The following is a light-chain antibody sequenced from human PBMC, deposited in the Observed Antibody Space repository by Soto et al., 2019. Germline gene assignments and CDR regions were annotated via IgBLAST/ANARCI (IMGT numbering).Light chain of an antibody. J-gene: IGLJ1*01. CDR2: SNS. V-gene: IGLV1-44*01. CDR3: AARDDSLNGYV. Sequence: QSVLTQPPSASRTPGQGVTISCSGSSSNIGSNTVNWYQHLPGTAPKVLIYSNSQRPPGVPDRFSGSKSGTSASLAISGLQSEDEADYYCAARDDSLNGYVFGTGTKVTVL. CDR1: SSNIGSNT.